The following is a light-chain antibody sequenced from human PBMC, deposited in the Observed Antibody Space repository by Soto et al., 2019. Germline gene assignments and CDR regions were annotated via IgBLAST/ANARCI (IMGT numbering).Light chain of an antibody. CDR3: HQYGSSPYT. CDR2: GAS. CDR1: QSVSSSY. J-gene: IGKJ2*01. V-gene: IGKV3-20*01. Sequence: EIVLTQSPGTLSLSPGERATLSCRASQSVSSSYFAWYQQKPGQAPRLLIYGASSRATGITDRFSGSGSGTDCTLTINRLEPEDFAVYYCHQYGSSPYTFGQGTKLEIK.